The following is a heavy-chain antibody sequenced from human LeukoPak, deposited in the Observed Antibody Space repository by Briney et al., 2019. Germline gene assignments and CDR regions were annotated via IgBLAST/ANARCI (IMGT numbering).Heavy chain of an antibody. Sequence: GGSLRLSCAASGFTFSSYAMIWVRQAPGKGLEWVAVISYDGSNKYYADSVKGRFTFSRDNSKNTLYLQMNSLRAEDTAVYYCAKWKYSNSGIDDYWGQGTLVTVSS. V-gene: IGHV3-30*18. J-gene: IGHJ4*02. CDR1: GFTFSSYA. CDR3: AKWKYSNSGIDDY. CDR2: ISYDGSNK. D-gene: IGHD6-6*01.